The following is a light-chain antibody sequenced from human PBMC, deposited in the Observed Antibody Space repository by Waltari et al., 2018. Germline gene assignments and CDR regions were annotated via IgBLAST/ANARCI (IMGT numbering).Light chain of an antibody. CDR3: QKRSNWIT. CDR1: QSVSSH. CDR2: DAF. J-gene: IGKJ5*01. Sequence: EIVLTQSPATLSLSPGERATLSCRASQSVSSHLAWYQQKPGQAPRLLIYDAFNRATGIPARFSGSGSGTDFTLTISSLEPEDCAVYYCQKRSNWITFGQGTRLEIK. V-gene: IGKV3-11*01.